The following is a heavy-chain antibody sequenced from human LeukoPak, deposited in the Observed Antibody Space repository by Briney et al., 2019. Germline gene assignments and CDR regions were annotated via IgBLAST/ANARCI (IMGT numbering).Heavy chain of an antibody. Sequence: GGSLRLSCAASGFTFSSYGMHWVRQATGKGLEWVAFIRYDGSNKYYADSVKGRFTISRDNAKNSLYLQMNSLRAEDTAVYYCARVQAVDYDFWSGYWDYWGQGTLVTVSS. D-gene: IGHD3-3*01. CDR2: IRYDGSNK. CDR3: ARVQAVDYDFWSGYWDY. J-gene: IGHJ4*02. CDR1: GFTFSSYG. V-gene: IGHV3-30*02.